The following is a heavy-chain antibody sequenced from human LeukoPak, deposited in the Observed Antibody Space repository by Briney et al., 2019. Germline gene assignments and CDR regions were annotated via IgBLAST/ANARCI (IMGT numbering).Heavy chain of an antibody. D-gene: IGHD4-17*01. Sequence: GGSLRLSCAASGFTFSSYAMTWIRQAPGKGLEWVSAISGGGGSTFYAGSVKGRFTISRDNSKNTLYLQMDSLKAEDTAIYYCAKITMVTTPNYWGQGTLVTVSS. CDR2: ISGGGGST. J-gene: IGHJ4*02. CDR1: GFTFSSYA. V-gene: IGHV3-23*01. CDR3: AKITMVTTPNY.